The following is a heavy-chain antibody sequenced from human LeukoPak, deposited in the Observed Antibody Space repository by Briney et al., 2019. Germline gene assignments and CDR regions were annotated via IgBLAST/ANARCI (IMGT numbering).Heavy chain of an antibody. CDR3: ARDLRSGWYEGNY. V-gene: IGHV3-21*01. J-gene: IGHJ4*02. Sequence: PGGSLRLSCAASGFTFSSYSMNWVRQAPGKGLEWVSSISSSSSYIYYAGSVKGRFTISRDNAKNSLYLQMNSLRAEDTAVYYCARDLRSGWYEGNYWGQGTLVTVSS. CDR2: ISSSSSYI. D-gene: IGHD6-19*01. CDR1: GFTFSSYS.